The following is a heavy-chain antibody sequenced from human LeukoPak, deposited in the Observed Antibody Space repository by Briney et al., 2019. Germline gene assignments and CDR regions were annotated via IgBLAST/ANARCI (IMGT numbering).Heavy chain of an antibody. CDR2: VNSDGSST. CDR3: ARARGYYDSSGYYYSWYFDL. Sequence: GGSLRLSCAASGFSFSSNWMHWVRQAPGKGLVWVSRVNSDGSSTSYADSVKGRFTISRDNAKNTLYLQMNSLRAEDTAVYYCARARGYYDSSGYYYSWYFDLWGRGTLVTVSS. D-gene: IGHD3-22*01. CDR1: GFSFSSNW. V-gene: IGHV3-74*01. J-gene: IGHJ2*01.